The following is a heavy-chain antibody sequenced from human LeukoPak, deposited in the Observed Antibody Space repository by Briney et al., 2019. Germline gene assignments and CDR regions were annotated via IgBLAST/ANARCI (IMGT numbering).Heavy chain of an antibody. CDR2: MNPNSGNT. D-gene: IGHD3-10*01. CDR1: EYTFTSYD. J-gene: IGHJ4*02. V-gene: IGHV1-8*01. Sequence: ASVKVSCKASEYTFTSYDINWVRQATGQGLEWMGWMNPNSGNTVYAQKFQGRVTMTRDTSISTAYMELSRLRSDDTAVYYCARDRGSGRPIDYWGQGTLVTVSS. CDR3: ARDRGSGRPIDY.